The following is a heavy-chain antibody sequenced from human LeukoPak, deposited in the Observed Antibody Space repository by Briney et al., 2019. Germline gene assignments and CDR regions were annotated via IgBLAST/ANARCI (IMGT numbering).Heavy chain of an antibody. V-gene: IGHV3-21*04. J-gene: IGHJ4*02. CDR2: ISSSSSYI. CDR3: AKDPRGDYGGNSGSY. Sequence: GGSLRLSCAASGFTFSSYSMNWVRQAPGKGLEWVSSISSSSSYIYYADSVKGRFTISRDNSKNTLYLQMNSLRAEDTAVYYCAKDPRGDYGGNSGSYWGQGTLVTVSS. D-gene: IGHD4-23*01. CDR1: GFTFSSYS.